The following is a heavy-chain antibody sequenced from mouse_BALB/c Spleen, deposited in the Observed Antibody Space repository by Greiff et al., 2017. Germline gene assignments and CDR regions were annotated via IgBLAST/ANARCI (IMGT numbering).Heavy chain of an antibody. Sequence: QVQLKQSGAELARPGASVKMSCKASGYTFTSYTMHWVKQRPGQGLEWIGYINPSSGYTNYNQKFKDKATLTADKSSSTAYMQLSSLTSEDSAVYYCAREDGSSYVGFAYWGQGTLVTVSA. CDR3: AREDGSSYVGFAY. D-gene: IGHD1-1*01. V-gene: IGHV1-4*01. CDR2: INPSSGYT. CDR1: GYTFTSYT. J-gene: IGHJ3*01.